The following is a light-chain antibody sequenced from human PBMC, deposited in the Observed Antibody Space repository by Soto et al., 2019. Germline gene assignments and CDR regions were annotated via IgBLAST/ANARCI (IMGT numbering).Light chain of an antibody. V-gene: IGKV3-20*01. CDR2: DAF. CDR1: QRIAKNY. CDR3: HQYATSPLT. J-gene: IGKJ4*01. Sequence: EIVLTQSPGTLSLSPGERATLSCRASQRIAKNYLGWYQQRPGQAPRLLIYDAFNRAAGTPDRISGTVSGTDFTPTISRLESEDFAVYYCHQYATSPLTFGGGTKVEIK.